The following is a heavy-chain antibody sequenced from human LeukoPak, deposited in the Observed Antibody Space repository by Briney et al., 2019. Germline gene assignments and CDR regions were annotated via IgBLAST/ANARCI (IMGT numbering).Heavy chain of an antibody. J-gene: IGHJ4*02. V-gene: IGHV4-34*01. CDR1: GGSFSGYY. D-gene: IGHD5-18*01. CDR3: ARGLTLGYSYGHKKFDY. CDR2: INHSGST. Sequence: KTSETLSLTCAVYGGSFSGYYWSWIRQPPGKGLEWIGEINHSGSTNYNPSLKSRVTVSVDTSKNQFSLKLSSVTAADTAVYYCARGLTLGYSYGHKKFDYWGQGTLVTVSS.